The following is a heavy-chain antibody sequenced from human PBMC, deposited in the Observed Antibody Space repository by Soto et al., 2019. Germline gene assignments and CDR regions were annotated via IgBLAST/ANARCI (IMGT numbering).Heavy chain of an antibody. CDR3: ARSAPLLYSGYDPPKYYFDY. D-gene: IGHD5-12*01. V-gene: IGHV4-31*03. CDR2: IYYSGST. J-gene: IGHJ4*02. CDR1: GGSISSGGYY. Sequence: QVQLQESGPGLVKPSQTLSLTCTVSGGSISSGGYYWSWIRQHPGKGLEWIGYIYYSGSTYYNPALKSRVTISVDTSKNQFSLKLSSVTAADTAVYYCARSAPLLYSGYDPPKYYFDYWGQGTLVTVSS.